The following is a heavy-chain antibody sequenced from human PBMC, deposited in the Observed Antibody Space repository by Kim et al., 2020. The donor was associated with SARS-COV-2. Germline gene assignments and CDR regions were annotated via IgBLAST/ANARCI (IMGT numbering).Heavy chain of an antibody. V-gene: IGHV3-21*01. J-gene: IGHJ4*02. Sequence: GGSLRLSCAASGFTFSSYSMNWVRQAPGKGLEWVSSISSSSSYIYYADSVKGRFTISRDNAKNSLYLQMNSLRAEDTAVYYCARDPGQWLVHPRPVDYWGQGTLVTVSS. D-gene: IGHD6-19*01. CDR2: ISSSSSYI. CDR1: GFTFSSYS. CDR3: ARDPGQWLVHPRPVDY.